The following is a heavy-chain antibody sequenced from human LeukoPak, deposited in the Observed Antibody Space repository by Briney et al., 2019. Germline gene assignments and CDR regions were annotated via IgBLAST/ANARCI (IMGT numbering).Heavy chain of an antibody. CDR2: IKKDGSEM. Sequence: GGSLRHSCAASGFSFSSYAMSWVRQAPGKGLEWVANIKKDGSEMSYMDSVKGRFTISRDNAKNSLFLQMNSLSAEDTAMYYCARSQYLPLDIFDIWGQGTMVTVSS. D-gene: IGHD2-15*01. V-gene: IGHV3-7*01. CDR3: ARSQYLPLDIFDI. J-gene: IGHJ3*02. CDR1: GFSFSSYA.